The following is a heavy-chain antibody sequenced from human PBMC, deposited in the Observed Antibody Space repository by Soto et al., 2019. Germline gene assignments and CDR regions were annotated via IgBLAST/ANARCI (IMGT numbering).Heavy chain of an antibody. V-gene: IGHV4-34*01. D-gene: IGHD6-6*01. CDR2: INHSGST. CDR3: ARGRIAARNWFDP. Sequence: SETLSLTCAVYGGSFSGYYWSWIRQPPGKGLEWIGEINHSGSTNYNPSLKSRVTISVDTSKNQFSLKLSSVTAADTAVYYCARGRIAARNWFDPWGQGTLVTVSS. CDR1: GGSFSGYY. J-gene: IGHJ5*02.